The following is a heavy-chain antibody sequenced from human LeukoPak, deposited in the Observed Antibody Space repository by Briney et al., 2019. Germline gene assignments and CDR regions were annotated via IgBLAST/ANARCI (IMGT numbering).Heavy chain of an antibody. CDR3: GRSIDY. CDR2: ISPDGSAT. V-gene: IGHV3-7*01. Sequence: PGGSLRLSCEASGFTFSNYRMKWVRQAPGKGLEWVANISPDGSATSYVDSMKGRVTISRDNAKNSLYLQLYSLRAEDTAVYYCGRSIDYWGQGTLVTVSS. CDR1: GFTFSNYR. J-gene: IGHJ4*02.